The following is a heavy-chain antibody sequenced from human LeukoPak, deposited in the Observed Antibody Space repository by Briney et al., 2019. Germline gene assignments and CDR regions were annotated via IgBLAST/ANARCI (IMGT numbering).Heavy chain of an antibody. J-gene: IGHJ6*02. CDR3: ARGCMVRGVTYYYYYGMDV. V-gene: IGHV4-59*01. D-gene: IGHD3-10*01. Sequence: PSETLSLTCTVSGGSISSYYGSWIRQPPGKGLEWIGYIYYSGSTNYNPSLKSRVTISVDTSKNQFSLKLSSVTAADTAVYYCARGCMVRGVTYYYYYGMDVWGQGTTVTVSS. CDR1: GGSISSYY. CDR2: IYYSGST.